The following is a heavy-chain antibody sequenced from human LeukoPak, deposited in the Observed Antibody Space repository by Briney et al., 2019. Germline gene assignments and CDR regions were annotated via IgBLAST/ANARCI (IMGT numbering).Heavy chain of an antibody. J-gene: IGHJ4*02. CDR2: IWPDGTNK. V-gene: IGHV3-33*01. CDR1: GFIFSSYG. D-gene: IGHD6-19*01. CDR3: ARDRKAVAADY. Sequence: GGSLRLSCAASGFIFSSYGMHWVRQGPGKGLEWVAFIWPDGTNKYYRDSVKGRFTISRDNSKNTLYLQMNSLRAEDTAVYYCARDRKAVAADYWGQGTLDTVSS.